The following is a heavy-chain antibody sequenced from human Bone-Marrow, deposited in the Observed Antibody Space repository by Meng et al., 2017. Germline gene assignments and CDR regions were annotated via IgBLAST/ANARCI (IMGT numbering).Heavy chain of an antibody. CDR1: GGTFSASD. V-gene: IGHV4-34*01. J-gene: IGHJ3*02. CDR2: INHSGST. CDR3: ARVSRGYSYGLTRAFDI. Sequence: ESLKISCAVSGGTFSASDIHWVRQASGKGLEWIGEINHSGSTNYNPSLKSRVTISVDTSKNQFSLKLSSVTAADTAVYYCARVSRGYSYGLTRAFDIWGQGTMVTGSS. D-gene: IGHD5-18*01.